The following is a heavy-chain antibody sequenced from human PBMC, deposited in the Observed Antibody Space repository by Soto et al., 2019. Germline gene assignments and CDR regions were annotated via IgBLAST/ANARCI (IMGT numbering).Heavy chain of an antibody. CDR1: GYTFTGYY. V-gene: IGHV1-2*02. CDR3: ARDLSLDCTSTSCYRFSDY. J-gene: IGHJ4*02. Sequence: ASVKVSCKASGYTFTGYYMHWVRQAPGQGLEWMGWINPNSGGTNYAQKLQGRVTMTTDTSTSTAYMELRSLRSDDTAVYYCARDLSLDCTSTSCYRFSDYCGQGTLVTVSS. D-gene: IGHD2-2*01. CDR2: INPNSGGT.